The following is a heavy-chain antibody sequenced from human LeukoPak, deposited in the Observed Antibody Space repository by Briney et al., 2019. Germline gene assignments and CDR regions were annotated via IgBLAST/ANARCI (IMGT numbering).Heavy chain of an antibody. V-gene: IGHV4-39*01. CDR1: GGSISSSSYY. Sequence: SETLSLTCTVSGGSISSSSYYWGWIRQPPGKGLEWIGNIYYSGTTYYNPSLKSRVTISVDTSENQFSLKVSSVTAADTAVYYCAGFEGNDWFDPWGQGTLVTVSS. CDR3: AGFEGNDWFDP. D-gene: IGHD3-9*01. CDR2: IYYSGTT. J-gene: IGHJ5*02.